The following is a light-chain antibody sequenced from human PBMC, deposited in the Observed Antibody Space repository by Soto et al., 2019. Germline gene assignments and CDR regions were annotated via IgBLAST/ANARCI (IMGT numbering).Light chain of an antibody. CDR2: GTS. Sequence: EIVLTQSPGTLSLSPGERATLSCRASQSVSGSYLAWYQQKPGQAPRLFIYGTSSRATGIPDRFSGSGSGTDFTLTISRLEPEDFAVYYCQQRNVWPPITFGQGTRLEIK. CDR1: QSVSGSY. CDR3: QQRNVWPPIT. V-gene: IGKV3D-20*02. J-gene: IGKJ5*01.